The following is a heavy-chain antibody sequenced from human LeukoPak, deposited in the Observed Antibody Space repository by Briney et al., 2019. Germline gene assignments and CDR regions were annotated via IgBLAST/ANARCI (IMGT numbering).Heavy chain of an antibody. Sequence: PGGSLRLSCAASGFTFSSYGMHWVRQAPGKGLEWVAVISYDGSNKYYADSVKGRFTISRDNSKNTLYLQMNSLRAEDTAVYYCARAGLEYSSFEYFQHWGQGTLVTVSS. CDR2: ISYDGSNK. D-gene: IGHD6-6*01. CDR3: ARAGLEYSSFEYFQH. J-gene: IGHJ1*01. CDR1: GFTFSSYG. V-gene: IGHV3-30*03.